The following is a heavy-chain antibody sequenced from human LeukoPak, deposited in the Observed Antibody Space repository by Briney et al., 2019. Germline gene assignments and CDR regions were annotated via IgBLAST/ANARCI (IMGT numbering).Heavy chain of an antibody. Sequence: GGSLRLSCAASGFTFSSYGMHWVRQAPGKGLEWVAVIWYDGSNKYYADSVKGRFTISRDNSKNTLYLQMNSLRAEDTAVYYCARDEAGDWFDPWGQGTLVTVSS. V-gene: IGHV3-33*01. CDR2: IWYDGSNK. CDR3: ARDEAGDWFDP. CDR1: GFTFSSYG. J-gene: IGHJ5*02.